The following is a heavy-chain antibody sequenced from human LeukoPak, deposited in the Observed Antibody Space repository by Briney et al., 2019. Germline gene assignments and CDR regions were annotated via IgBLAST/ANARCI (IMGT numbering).Heavy chain of an antibody. CDR3: ARLREGDYHFDY. Sequence: GGSLRLSCAAFGFTFEDYGMSWVRQPPGKGLEWLSALNWNGDSTGYADPVKGRFTISRDNAKNTLYLQMNSLRAEDTAVYYCARLREGDYHFDYWGQGTLVTVSS. CDR1: GFTFEDYG. J-gene: IGHJ4*02. D-gene: IGHD4-17*01. CDR2: LNWNGDST. V-gene: IGHV3-20*04.